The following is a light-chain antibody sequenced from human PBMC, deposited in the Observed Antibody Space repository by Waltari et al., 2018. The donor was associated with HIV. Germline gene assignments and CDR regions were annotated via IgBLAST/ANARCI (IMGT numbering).Light chain of an antibody. J-gene: IGLJ3*02. Sequence: SYELTQPPSVSVSPGPTASITCSGDSLGDKYACWYHQKPGQSPVLVIYQDSKRPSGIPERFSGSNSGNTATLTISGTQAMDEADYYCQAWDSNTWVFGGGTKLTVL. CDR2: QDS. CDR3: QAWDSNTWV. V-gene: IGLV3-1*01. CDR1: SLGDKY.